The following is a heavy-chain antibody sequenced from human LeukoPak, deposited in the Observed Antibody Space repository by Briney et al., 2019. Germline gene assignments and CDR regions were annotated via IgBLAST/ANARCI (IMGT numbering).Heavy chain of an antibody. CDR2: IDISGGST. Sequence: GGSLRLSCAASGFAFSSHAMCWVRQAPGKGPEWVSSIDISGGSTYYADSAEGRFTISRDNSKNTLYLQMNGLRVEDTALYYCANEVRPNDYWGQGTLVTVSS. CDR1: GFAFSSHA. D-gene: IGHD1-1*01. J-gene: IGHJ4*02. CDR3: ANEVRPNDY. V-gene: IGHV3-23*01.